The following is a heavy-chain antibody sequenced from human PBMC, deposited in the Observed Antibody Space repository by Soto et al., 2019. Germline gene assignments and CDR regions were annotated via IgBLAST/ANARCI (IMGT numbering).Heavy chain of an antibody. Sequence: PGGSLRLPCSASGFTFSSSWMHWVRQAPGKGLVWVSRINPDGTATNYADSVKGRFTISRDNAKNTLYLQMNSLRAEDTAVFYCGRGGSDSPMAPGYWGQGTLVTVSS. D-gene: IGHD5-18*01. CDR2: INPDGTAT. CDR3: GRGGSDSPMAPGY. V-gene: IGHV3-74*01. CDR1: GFTFSSSW. J-gene: IGHJ4*02.